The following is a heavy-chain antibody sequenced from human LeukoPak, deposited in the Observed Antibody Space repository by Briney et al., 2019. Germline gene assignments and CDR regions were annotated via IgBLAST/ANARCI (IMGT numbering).Heavy chain of an antibody. CDR2: IYYSGST. CDR1: GGSISSYY. D-gene: IGHD4-11*01. V-gene: IGHV4-59*01. J-gene: IGHJ5*02. Sequence: SETPSLTCTVSGGSISSYYWSWIRQPPGKGLEWIGYIYYSGSTNYNPSLKSRVTISEDTSKNQFSLKLSSVTAADTAVNYCARDSERQYNWFDPWGQGTLVTVSS. CDR3: ARDSERQYNWFDP.